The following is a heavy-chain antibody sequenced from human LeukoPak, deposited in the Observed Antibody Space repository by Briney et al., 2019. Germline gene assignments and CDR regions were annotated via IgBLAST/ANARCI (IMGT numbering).Heavy chain of an antibody. CDR1: GYTFTSYG. CDR3: GRVGYYDFWSGXSXFXY. J-gene: IGHJ4*02. V-gene: IGHV1-18*01. Sequence: ASVKVSCKASGYTFTSYGIRWVRQAPGQGLEWMGWISAYNGNTNYAQKLQGRVTMTTDTSTSTAYMELRSLRSDDTAVYYCGRVGYYDFWSGXSXFXYXXQGTXVTV. D-gene: IGHD3-3*01. CDR2: ISAYNGNT.